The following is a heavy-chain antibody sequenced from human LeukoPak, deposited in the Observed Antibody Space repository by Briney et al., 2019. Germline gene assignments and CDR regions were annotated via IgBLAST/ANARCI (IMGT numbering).Heavy chain of an antibody. J-gene: IGHJ5*02. CDR3: ASQNVDTAMVT. CDR2: MNPNSGNT. CDR1: GYTFTSYD. D-gene: IGHD5-18*01. Sequence: ASVKVSCKASGYTFTSYDTNWVRQATGQGLEWMGWMNPNSGNTGYAQKFQGRVTMTRNTSISTAYMELSSLRSEEPAVYYCASQNVDTAMVTWGQGTLVTVSS. V-gene: IGHV1-8*01.